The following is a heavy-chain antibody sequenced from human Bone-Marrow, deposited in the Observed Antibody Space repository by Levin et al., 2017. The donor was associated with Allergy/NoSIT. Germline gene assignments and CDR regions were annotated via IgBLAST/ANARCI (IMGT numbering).Heavy chain of an antibody. CDR1: AFSFNSYN. J-gene: IGHJ6*03. CDR2: IWYDGSKT. D-gene: IGHD5-12*01. CDR3: ARDGGYDTGPYDYMDV. V-gene: IGHV3-33*01. Sequence: GESLKISCAASAFSFNSYNMHWVRQAPGKGLEWVAVIWYDGSKTEYEDSVKGRFTISRDNSKSTLYLQMNSLRDEDTAVYYCARDGGYDTGPYDYMDVWGRGNTVTVSS.